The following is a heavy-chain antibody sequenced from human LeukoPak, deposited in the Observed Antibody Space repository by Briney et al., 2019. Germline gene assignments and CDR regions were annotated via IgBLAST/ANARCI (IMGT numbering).Heavy chain of an antibody. D-gene: IGHD3-22*01. CDR1: GDTFTDYY. CDR2: INPNSGGK. Sequence: GASVKVSCKASGDTFTDYYMHWVRQAPGQGLEWMGWINPNSGGKNYAQNFQGRVTMTRDTSISTAYMELSSLRSDDTAVHYCARGRDSSTYYSGPGDYWGQGTLITVSS. CDR3: ARGRDSSTYYSGPGDY. V-gene: IGHV1-2*02. J-gene: IGHJ4*02.